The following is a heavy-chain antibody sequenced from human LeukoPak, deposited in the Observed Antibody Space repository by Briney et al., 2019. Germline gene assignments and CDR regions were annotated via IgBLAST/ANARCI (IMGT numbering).Heavy chain of an antibody. J-gene: IGHJ4*02. D-gene: IGHD6-6*01. CDR2: IGGSGTTT. CDR1: TLTFSRYG. Sequence: GGSLRLSCAATTLTFSRYGISWVRQAPGKGLEWVSSIGGSGTTTYYADSVKGRFTISRDNSKNTLYLQMNSLRAEDTAVYYCAKRVEYSSSSGYFDYWGQGTLVTVSS. V-gene: IGHV3-23*01. CDR3: AKRVEYSSSSGYFDY.